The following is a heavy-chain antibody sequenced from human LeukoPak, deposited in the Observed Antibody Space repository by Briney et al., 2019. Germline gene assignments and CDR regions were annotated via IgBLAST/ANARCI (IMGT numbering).Heavy chain of an antibody. CDR1: GFTFTQYW. J-gene: IGHJ4*02. CDR2: INQDGSER. D-gene: IGHD2-2*01. V-gene: IGHV3-7*01. CDR3: ARGLDCRSTSCYLDT. Sequence: PGGSLRLSCAASGFTFTQYWVTWVRQDPGKGLEWGANINQDGSERFYVDSVKGRFTISRDNAKNSLYLQMNSLGAEDTAVYYCARGLDCRSTSCYLDTWGQGTLVTVSS.